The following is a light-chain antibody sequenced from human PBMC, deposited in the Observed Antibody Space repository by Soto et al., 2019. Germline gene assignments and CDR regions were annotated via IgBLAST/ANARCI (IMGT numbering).Light chain of an antibody. V-gene: IGKV1-5*03. CDR1: QSINGW. CDR2: KAS. CDR3: QQYHSYWT. J-gene: IGKJ1*01. Sequence: DIQMTQSPSTLSASVGDRVTITCRASQSINGWLAWYQQKPGKAPKVLIYKASSLESGVPSRFSGSGSGTEFTLTISTLQPDDLAIYCCQQYHSYWTVGQGTKV.